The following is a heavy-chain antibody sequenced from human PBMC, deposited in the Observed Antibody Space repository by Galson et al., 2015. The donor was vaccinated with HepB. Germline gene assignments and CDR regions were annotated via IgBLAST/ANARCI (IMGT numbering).Heavy chain of an antibody. CDR1: GFTFAEYW. Sequence: SLRLSCAASGFTFAEYWMSWFRQAPGKGLEWVANLKQDGSERYYVDSVKGRFTISRDNAKNSVYLQMNSLRAEDTAVYYCTRPRGYCSGGSCFPPDSWGRGTLVTVSS. CDR3: TRPRGYCSGGSCFPPDS. D-gene: IGHD2-15*01. V-gene: IGHV3-7*01. J-gene: IGHJ4*02. CDR2: LKQDGSER.